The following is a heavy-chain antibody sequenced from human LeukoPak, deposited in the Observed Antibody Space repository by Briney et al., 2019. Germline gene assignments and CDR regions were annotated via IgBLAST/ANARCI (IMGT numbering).Heavy chain of an antibody. J-gene: IGHJ4*02. CDR1: GGSISSYY. CDR3: ARGPYYYDSSGSFDY. Sequence: PSETLSLTCTVSGGSISSYYWNWIRQPPGKGLEWIGYIYYSGSTNYNPSLKSRVTISVDTSKNQFSLNLTSVTAADTAVYYCARGPYYYDSSGSFDYWGQGTLVTVSS. CDR2: IYYSGST. D-gene: IGHD3-22*01. V-gene: IGHV4-59*01.